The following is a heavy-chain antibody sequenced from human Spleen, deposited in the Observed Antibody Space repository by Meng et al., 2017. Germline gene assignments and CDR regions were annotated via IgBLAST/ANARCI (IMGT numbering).Heavy chain of an antibody. D-gene: IGHD3-16*01. CDR2: IYHRGDT. V-gene: IGHV4-38-2*02. CDR3: ARHRGDYFDY. CDR1: GYSMNSVSF. J-gene: IGHJ4*02. Sequence: SETLSLTCTVSGYSMNSVSFWGWIRQPPGKGLEWIGTIYHRGDTYYNLSLKNRVTLSVDTSNNQFSLRLAFVTAADTAVYYCARHRGDYFDYWDQGTLVTVSS.